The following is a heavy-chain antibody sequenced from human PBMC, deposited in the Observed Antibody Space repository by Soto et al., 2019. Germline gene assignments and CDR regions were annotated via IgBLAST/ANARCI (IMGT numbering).Heavy chain of an antibody. J-gene: IGHJ6*02. CDR3: ARGPSNYYDSSVGGMDV. D-gene: IGHD3-22*01. CDR1: GGSFSGYY. CDR2: INHSGST. V-gene: IGHV4-34*01. Sequence: SETLSLTCAVYGGSFSGYYWSWIRQPPGKGLEWIGEINHSGSTNYSPSLKSRVTISVDTSKNQFSLKLSSVTAADTAVYYCARGPSNYYDSSVGGMDVWGQGTTVTVSS.